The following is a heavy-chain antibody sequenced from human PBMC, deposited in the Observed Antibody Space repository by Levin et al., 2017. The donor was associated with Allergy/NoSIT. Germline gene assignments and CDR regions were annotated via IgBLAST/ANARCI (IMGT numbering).Heavy chain of an antibody. CDR1: GGSFSGYY. D-gene: IGHD6-19*01. Sequence: SETLSLTCAVYGGSFSGYYWSWIRQPPGKGLEWIGEINHSGSTNYNPSLKSRVTISVDTSKNQFSLKLSSVTAADTAMYYCARRSGWLDYWGQGTLVTVSS. V-gene: IGHV4-34*01. CDR2: INHSGST. J-gene: IGHJ4*02. CDR3: ARRSGWLDY.